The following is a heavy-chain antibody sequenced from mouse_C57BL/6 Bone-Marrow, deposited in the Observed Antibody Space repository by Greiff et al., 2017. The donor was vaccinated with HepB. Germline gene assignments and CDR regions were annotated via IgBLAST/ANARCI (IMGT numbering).Heavy chain of an antibody. J-gene: IGHJ1*03. CDR3: ARHEKEYYGSRSSYWYFDV. Sequence: QVQLQQSGAELVKPGASVKLSCKASGYTFTEYTIHWVKQRSGQGLEWIGWFYPGSGSIKYNEKFKDKATLTADKSSSTAYMELSRLTSEDSAVYFCARHEKEYYGSRSSYWYFDVWGTGTTVTVSS. CDR2: FYPGSGSI. D-gene: IGHD1-1*01. V-gene: IGHV1-62-2*01. CDR1: GYTFTEYT.